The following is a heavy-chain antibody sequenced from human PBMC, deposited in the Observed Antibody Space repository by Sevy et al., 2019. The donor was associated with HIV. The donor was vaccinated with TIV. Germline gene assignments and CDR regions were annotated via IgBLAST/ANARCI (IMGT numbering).Heavy chain of an antibody. V-gene: IGHV3-73*01. CDR1: GFAFSGST. CDR3: TGGAPYPLDV. Sequence: GGSLRLSCAASGFAFSGSTVPWVRQASGKGLEWVGRIKSKGYNFSTSYAASLKGRFTISRDDSKNTAYLQLNGLKTEDTAVYYCTGGAPYPLDVWGQGTTVTVSS. CDR2: IKSKGYNFST. J-gene: IGHJ6*02. D-gene: IGHD3-10*01.